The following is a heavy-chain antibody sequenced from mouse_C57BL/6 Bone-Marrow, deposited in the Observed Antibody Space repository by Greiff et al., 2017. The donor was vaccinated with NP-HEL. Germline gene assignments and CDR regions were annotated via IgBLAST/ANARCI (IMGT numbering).Heavy chain of an antibody. CDR3: ARVVYDYDGRYWYFGV. CDR1: GYSITSGYY. CDR2: ISYDGSN. Sequence: EVKLQESGPGLVKPSQSLSLTCSVTGYSITSGYYWNWIRQFPGNKLEWMGYISYDGSNNYNPSLKNRISITRDTSKNQFFLKLKSVTTEDTATYYCARVVYDYDGRYWYFGVWGTGTTVTVSS. D-gene: IGHD2-4*01. V-gene: IGHV3-6*01. J-gene: IGHJ1*03.